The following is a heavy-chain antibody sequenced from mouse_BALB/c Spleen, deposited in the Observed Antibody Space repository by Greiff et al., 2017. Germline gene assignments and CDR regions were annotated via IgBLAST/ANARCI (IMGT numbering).Heavy chain of an antibody. D-gene: IGHD2-1*01. J-gene: IGHJ3*01. CDR2: ILPGSGST. CDR1: GYTFSSYW. CDR3: ARRDGNFVPFAY. V-gene: IGHV1-9*01. Sequence: VQLQQSGAELMKPGASVKISCKATGYTFSSYWIEWVKQRPGHGLEWIGEILPGSGSTNYNEKFKGKATFTADTSSNTAYMQLSSLTSEDSAVYYCARRDGNFVPFAYWGQGTLVTVSA.